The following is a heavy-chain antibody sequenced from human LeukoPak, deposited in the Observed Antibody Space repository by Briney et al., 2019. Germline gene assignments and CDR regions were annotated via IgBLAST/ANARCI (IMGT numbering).Heavy chain of an antibody. CDR1: GGSISSDHW. Sequence: TSEALSLTCTVSGGSISSDHWWTWVRQPPGKGLEWIGEVFHNGRTKYNPSFQSRVTMSVDNSKNQFSLKLTSVTAADTAVYYCKSRAHEVVTASDFWGQGTQVTVST. V-gene: IGHV4-4*02. D-gene: IGHD2-21*02. CDR2: VFHNGRT. CDR3: KSRAHEVVTASDF. J-gene: IGHJ4*02.